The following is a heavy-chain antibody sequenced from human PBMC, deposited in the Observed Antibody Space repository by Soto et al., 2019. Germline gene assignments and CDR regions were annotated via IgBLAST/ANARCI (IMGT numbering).Heavy chain of an antibody. D-gene: IGHD4-17*01. V-gene: IGHV1-69*12. J-gene: IGHJ3*02. CDR1: GGTFSSYA. CDR2: IIPIFGTA. CDR3: ARTHWKYGDYNNDAFDI. Sequence: QVQLVQSGAEVKKPGSSVKVSCKASGGTFSSYAISWVRQAPGQGLEWMGGIIPIFGTANYAQKFQGRVNIXHTXSYPPTVRGTVTITANASQSIXDMALGSLRSADAAVYYCARTHWKYGDYNNDAFDIWGQGTMVTVSS.